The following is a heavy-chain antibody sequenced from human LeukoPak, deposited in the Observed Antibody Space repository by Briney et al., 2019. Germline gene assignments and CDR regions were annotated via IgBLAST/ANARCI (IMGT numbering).Heavy chain of an antibody. CDR3: ARIKPMYSSSWYDYFDY. CDR2: IDWDDDK. J-gene: IGHJ4*02. D-gene: IGHD6-13*01. Sequence: SGPTLVNPTQPLTLTCTFSGFSLSTSGMRVSWIRQPPGKALEWLARIDWDDDKFYSTSLKTRLTISKDTSKNQVVLTMTNMDPVDTATYYCARIKPMYSSSWYDYFDYWGQGTLVTVSS. CDR1: GFSLSTSGMR. V-gene: IGHV2-70*04.